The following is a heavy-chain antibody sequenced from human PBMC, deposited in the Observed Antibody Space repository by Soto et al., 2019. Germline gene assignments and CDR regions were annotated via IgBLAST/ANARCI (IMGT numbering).Heavy chain of an antibody. CDR3: ASWRYPEAFDV. J-gene: IGHJ3*01. Sequence: GGSLRLSCTSSGFTFSSYTLNWVRQAPGKGLEWVSYISGSSDVIVYADSVRGRFTVSRDDAKNSAYLQMNSLRDEDTAVYYCASWRYPEAFDVRAQGTMVTVSS. CDR2: ISGSSDVI. V-gene: IGHV3-48*02. CDR1: GFTFSSYT. D-gene: IGHD3-9*01.